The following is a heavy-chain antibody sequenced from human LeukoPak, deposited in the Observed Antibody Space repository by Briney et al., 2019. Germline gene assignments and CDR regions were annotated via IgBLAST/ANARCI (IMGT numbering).Heavy chain of an antibody. V-gene: IGHV3-11*01. CDR2: ISSSGSTI. J-gene: IGHJ6*02. CDR3: ASGVYDSCGYYVYYYYYGMDV. CDR1: GFTFSDYY. Sequence: PGGSVRLSCAASGFTFSDYYMSWIRQAPGKGLEWVSYISSSGSTIYYADSVKGRFTISRDNAKNSLYLQMNSLRAEDTAVYYCASGVYDSCGYYVYYYYYGMDVWGQGTTVTVSS. D-gene: IGHD3-22*01.